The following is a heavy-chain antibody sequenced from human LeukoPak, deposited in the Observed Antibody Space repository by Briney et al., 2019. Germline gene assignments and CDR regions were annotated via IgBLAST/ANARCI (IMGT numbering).Heavy chain of an antibody. V-gene: IGHV4-59*01. D-gene: IGHD2-2*01. Sequence: PSETLSLTCTVSGXSISSYYWSWIRQPPGKGLEWIGYIYYSGSTNYNPSLKSRVTISVDTSKNQFSLKLSSVTAADTAVYYCARGILRGYCSSTSCSNWFDPWGQGTLVTVSS. J-gene: IGHJ5*02. CDR2: IYYSGST. CDR3: ARGILRGYCSSTSCSNWFDP. CDR1: GXSISSYY.